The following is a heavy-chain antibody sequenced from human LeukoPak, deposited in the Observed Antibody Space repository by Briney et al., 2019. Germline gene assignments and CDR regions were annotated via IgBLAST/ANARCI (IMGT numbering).Heavy chain of an antibody. CDR2: INHSGST. CDR1: GGSFSGYY. D-gene: IGHD4-17*01. CDR3: ARGGYGDYYYYGMDV. V-gene: IGHV4-34*01. J-gene: IGHJ6*04. Sequence: SETLSLTCAVYGGSFSGYYWSWIRQPPRKGLEWIGEINHSGSTNYNPSLKSRVTISVDTSKNQFSLKLSSVTAADTAVYYCARGGYGDYYYYGMDVWGKGTTVTVSS.